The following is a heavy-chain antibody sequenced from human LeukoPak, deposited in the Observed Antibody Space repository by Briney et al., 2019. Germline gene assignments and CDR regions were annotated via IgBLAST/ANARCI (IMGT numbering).Heavy chain of an antibody. J-gene: IGHJ2*01. V-gene: IGHV3-72*01. CDR2: SRNEANAYTT. CDR3: ARVNGVYWYFDL. Sequence: GSLRLSCEASGFTLSDHYIDWVRQAPGKGLEWVGRSRNEANAYTTDYAASVKGRFTISRDDSKNSLYLQMNSLKTEDTAVYYCARVNGVYWYFDLWGRGTLVTVSS. CDR1: GFTLSDHY. D-gene: IGHD3-10*01.